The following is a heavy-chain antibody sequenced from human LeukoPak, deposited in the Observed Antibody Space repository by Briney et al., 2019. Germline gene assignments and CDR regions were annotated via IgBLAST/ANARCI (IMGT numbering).Heavy chain of an antibody. CDR2: IYYSGST. Sequence: SETLSLTCTVSGGSISSYYWSWIRQPPGKGLEWIGYIYYSGSTNYNPSLKSRVTISVDTSKNQFSLKLSSVTAADTAVYYCARDNISYDSSGYHDYWGQGTLVTVSS. CDR3: ARDNISYDSSGYHDY. CDR1: GGSISSYY. J-gene: IGHJ4*02. V-gene: IGHV4-59*01. D-gene: IGHD3-22*01.